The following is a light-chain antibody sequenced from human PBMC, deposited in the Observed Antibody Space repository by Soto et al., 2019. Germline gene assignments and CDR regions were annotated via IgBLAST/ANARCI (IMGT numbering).Light chain of an antibody. CDR1: QSLDSRF. CDR3: QQYGSLSWT. CDR2: GAS. Sequence: ESVLTQSPGTLSLSPWERATLSCTASQSLDSRFLAWYQQKPGQAPRLLISGASSRAAGIPDRFSGSGSGTDFTLTISRLEPEDFAVYYCQQYGSLSWTFGQGTKVDIK. J-gene: IGKJ1*01. V-gene: IGKV3-20*01.